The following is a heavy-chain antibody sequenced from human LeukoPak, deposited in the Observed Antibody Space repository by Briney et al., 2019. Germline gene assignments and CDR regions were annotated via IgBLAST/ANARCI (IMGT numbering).Heavy chain of an antibody. CDR3: ARSHNGPQYLNFDF. CDR2: VSDTGSA. Sequence: PSDTLSLTCTVSGDSLSSYLWSWIRQPPGKGLEWIGFVSDTGSARYNPSLKSRLTISVDTSKNQLSLKLNSVSPADTALYYCARSHNGPQYLNFDFWGQGSLVTLSS. V-gene: IGHV4-59*07. J-gene: IGHJ4*02. CDR1: GDSLSSYL. D-gene: IGHD2-8*01.